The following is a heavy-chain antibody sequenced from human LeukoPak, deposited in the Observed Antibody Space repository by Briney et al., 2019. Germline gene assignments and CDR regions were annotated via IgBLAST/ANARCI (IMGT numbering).Heavy chain of an antibody. V-gene: IGHV3-7*01. J-gene: IGHJ4*02. CDR2: IKQDGSEK. CDR3: ARDNPMGIAAAGNDY. Sequence: PGGSLRLSCAASGFTFSSYWMSWVRQAPGKGLEWVANIKQDGSEKYYVDSVKGRFTISRDNAKNSLYLQMNSLRAEDTAVYYCARDNPMGIAAAGNDYWGQGTLVTVSS. D-gene: IGHD6-13*01. CDR1: GFTFSSYW.